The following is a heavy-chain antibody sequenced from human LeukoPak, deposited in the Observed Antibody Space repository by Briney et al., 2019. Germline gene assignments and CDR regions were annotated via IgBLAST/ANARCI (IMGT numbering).Heavy chain of an antibody. J-gene: IGHJ4*02. CDR3: AREKSPDRSTDHSALDY. D-gene: IGHD5/OR15-5a*01. V-gene: IGHV1-46*01. CDR2: INPTGGST. Sequence: ASVKVSCKASGYTFPSYFMHWVRQAPGQGLEWMGIINPTGGSTTYAQKFQGRVTMTRDTSTSTVYMELSSLRSDDTAVYYCAREKSPDRSTDHSALDYWGQGTLVTVSS. CDR1: GYTFPSYF.